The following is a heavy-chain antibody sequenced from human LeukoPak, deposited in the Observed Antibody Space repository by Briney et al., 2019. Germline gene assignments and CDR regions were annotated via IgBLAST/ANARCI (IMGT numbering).Heavy chain of an antibody. CDR1: GGFISSGGYS. V-gene: IGHV4-30-2*01. CDR3: ARGAYSSGWPFDY. CDR2: IYHSGST. D-gene: IGHD6-19*01. Sequence: PSETLSLTCAVSGGFISSGGYSWSWIRQPPGKGLEWIGYIYHSGSTYYNPSLKSRVTISVDRSKNQFSLKLSSVTAADTAVYYCARGAYSSGWPFDYWGQGTLVTVSS. J-gene: IGHJ4*02.